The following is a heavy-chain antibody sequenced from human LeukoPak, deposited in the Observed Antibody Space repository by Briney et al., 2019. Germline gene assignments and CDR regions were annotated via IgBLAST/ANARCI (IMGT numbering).Heavy chain of an antibody. V-gene: IGHV3-20*04. CDR2: INWNGGST. D-gene: IGHD2-2*02. CDR1: GFTFDDYG. J-gene: IGHJ3*02. Sequence: GGSLRLSCAASGFTFDDYGMSWVRQAPGKGLEWVSGINWNGGSTGYADSVKGRFTISRDNAKNSLYLQMNSLGAEDTALYYCARGLLVVVPAAIPSGGAFDIWGQGTMVTVSS. CDR3: ARGLLVVVPAAIPSGGAFDI.